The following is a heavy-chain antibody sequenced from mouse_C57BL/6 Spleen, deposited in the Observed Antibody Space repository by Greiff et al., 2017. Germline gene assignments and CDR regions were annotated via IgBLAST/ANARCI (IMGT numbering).Heavy chain of an antibody. D-gene: IGHD1-1*01. CDR1: GFNIKDDY. Sequence: EVQLQQSGAELVRPGASVKLSCTASGFNIKDDYMHWVKQRPEQGLEWIGWIDPENGDTEYASKFQGKATITADTSSNTAYLQRSSLTSEDTAVYYCTTDYYGSTHWGQGTTLTVSS. V-gene: IGHV14-4*01. CDR3: TTDYYGSTH. CDR2: IDPENGDT. J-gene: IGHJ2*01.